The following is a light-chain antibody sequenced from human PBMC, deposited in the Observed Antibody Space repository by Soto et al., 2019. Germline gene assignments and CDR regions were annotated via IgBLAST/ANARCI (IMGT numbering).Light chain of an antibody. J-gene: IGLJ2*01. CDR2: LEGSGSY. Sequence: QSVLTQSSSASASLGSSVKLTCTLSSGHSSYIIAWHQQQPGKAPRYLMKLEGSGSYNKGSGVPDRFSGSSSGADRYLTISPLQFEDEADYYFATWDSLTQVFGGGTKLTVL. CDR3: ATWDSLTQV. CDR1: SGHSSYI. V-gene: IGLV4-60*02.